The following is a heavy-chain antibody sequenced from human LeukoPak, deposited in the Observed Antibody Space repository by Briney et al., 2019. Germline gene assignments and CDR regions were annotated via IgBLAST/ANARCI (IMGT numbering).Heavy chain of an antibody. CDR3: ARGGLDIVVVPAAINFDY. Sequence: SETLSLTCTVTGGSISSYCRSWIRQPPGKGLDGIGYIGYSGSTNYNPSLKSRVTISVDTSKNQVSLKLSSVTAADTAVYYCARGGLDIVVVPAAINFDYWGQGTLVTVSS. D-gene: IGHD2-2*02. V-gene: IGHV4-59*01. J-gene: IGHJ4*02. CDR1: GGSISSYC. CDR2: IGYSGST.